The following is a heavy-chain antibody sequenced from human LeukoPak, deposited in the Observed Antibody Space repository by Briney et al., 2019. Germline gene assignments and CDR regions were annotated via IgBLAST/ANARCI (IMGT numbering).Heavy chain of an antibody. CDR3: ARGRGVVVVPAARPNGWFDP. Sequence: SETLSLTCSVSGVSISSYYWSWIRQPPGKGLEWIGYIYYSGSTYYNPSLKSRVTISVDTSKNQFSLKLSSVTAADTAVYYCARGRGVVVVPAARPNGWFDPWGQGTLVTVSS. V-gene: IGHV4-59*06. J-gene: IGHJ5*02. D-gene: IGHD2-2*01. CDR1: GVSISSYY. CDR2: IYYSGST.